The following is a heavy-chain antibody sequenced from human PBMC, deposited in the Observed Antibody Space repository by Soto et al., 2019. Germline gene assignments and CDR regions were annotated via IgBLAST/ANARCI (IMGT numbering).Heavy chain of an antibody. CDR3: ARDMRRSYYDILTIDP. D-gene: IGHD3-9*01. V-gene: IGHV1-18*01. J-gene: IGHJ5*02. CDR1: GYTFTSYG. CDR2: ISAYNGNT. Sequence: XSVKVSFNASGYTFTSYGISLVRHSPGQGLEWMGWISAYNGNTNYAQKLQGRVTMTTDTSTSTAYMELRSLRSDDTAVYYCARDMRRSYYDILTIDPWGQGTLVTVSS.